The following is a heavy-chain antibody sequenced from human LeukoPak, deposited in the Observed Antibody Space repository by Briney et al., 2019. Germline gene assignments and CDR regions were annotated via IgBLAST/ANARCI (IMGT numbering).Heavy chain of an antibody. Sequence: GASVKVSCKASGYTFTNYAVHWVRQAPGQRLEWMEWINAGNDNTKYSQKFQGRVTITRDTSASTAHMELSSLRPEDTAVYYCASHYGSGNLVVYWGQGTLVTVSS. CDR1: GYTFTNYA. CDR3: ASHYGSGNLVVY. D-gene: IGHD3-10*01. CDR2: INAGNDNT. V-gene: IGHV1-3*01. J-gene: IGHJ4*02.